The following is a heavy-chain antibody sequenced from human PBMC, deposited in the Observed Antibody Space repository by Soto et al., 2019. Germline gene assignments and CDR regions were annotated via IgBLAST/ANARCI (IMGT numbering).Heavy chain of an antibody. D-gene: IGHD6-13*01. CDR1: VVPLSLYA. CDR2: ISGSGGST. Sequence: GSLGLCCTASVVPLSLYALSWVRRAPRKGLESVSAISGSGGSTYYADSVKGRFTISRDNSKNTLYLQMNSLRAEDTAVYYCAKVCRSSSSWYDYWGQGTLVTDSS. J-gene: IGHJ4*02. V-gene: IGHV3-23*01. CDR3: AKVCRSSSSWYDY.